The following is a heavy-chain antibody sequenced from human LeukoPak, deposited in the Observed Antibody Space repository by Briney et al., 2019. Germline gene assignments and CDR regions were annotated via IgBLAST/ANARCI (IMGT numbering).Heavy chain of an antibody. CDR2: ISGSGGST. CDR1: GFTFSSYA. D-gene: IGHD3-10*01. Sequence: GGSLRLSCAASGFTFSSYAMSWVRQAPGKGLEWVSAISGSGGSTYYADSVKGRFTIPRDNSKNTLYLQMNSLRAEDTAVYYCAKDGRGSGSYFLLYYYYGMDVWGQGTTVTVSS. V-gene: IGHV3-23*01. CDR3: AKDGRGSGSYFLLYYYYGMDV. J-gene: IGHJ6*02.